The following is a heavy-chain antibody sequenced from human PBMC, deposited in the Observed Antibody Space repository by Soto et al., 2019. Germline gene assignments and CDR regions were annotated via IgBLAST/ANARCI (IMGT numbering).Heavy chain of an antibody. CDR3: TRDRAGTRLYYAMAV. D-gene: IGHD6-13*01. V-gene: IGHV1-69*13. CDR2: IIPIFGTV. Sequence: SVKVSCKASGGSFRTYTTSWVRQAPGQGLEWVGGIIPIFGTVNYAQKLRDRVTITADESTSTAYMELTNLRSEDTAVYYCTRDRAGTRLYYAMAVWGQGTTVTVSS. J-gene: IGHJ6*02. CDR1: GGSFRTYT.